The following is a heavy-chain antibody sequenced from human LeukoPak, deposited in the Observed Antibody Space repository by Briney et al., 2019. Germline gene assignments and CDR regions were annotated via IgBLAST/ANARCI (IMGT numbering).Heavy chain of an antibody. J-gene: IGHJ1*01. CDR1: GYTFPRYV. D-gene: IGHD3-22*01. V-gene: IGHV1-8*01. Sequence: ASVQVSCKASGYTFPRYVINWVGPASGQGLAWMGWMNPNSGNTDYAPKFEERVTMTRNTTISTAYMEQSSRRSEDTTVYYCARADYYYDSSGYYQHWGQGTLVTVSS. CDR2: MNPNSGNT. CDR3: ARADYYYDSSGYYQH.